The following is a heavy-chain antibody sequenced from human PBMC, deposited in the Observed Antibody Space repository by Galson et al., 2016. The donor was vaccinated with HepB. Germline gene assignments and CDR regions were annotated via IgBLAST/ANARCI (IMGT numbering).Heavy chain of an antibody. D-gene: IGHD2-15*01. CDR1: GDSVSSNSAT. V-gene: IGHV6-1*01. CDR3: ARERRYGTDGSCYSFDY. Sequence: CAISGDSVSSNSATWNWIRQSPSRGLEWLGRTYYRSAWLDDYAISVKSRISINPDTSKNRFSLHLNSVTPEDTAVYYCARERRYGTDGSCYSFDYGVQGPQVTVSS. J-gene: IGHJ4*02. CDR2: TYYRSAWLD.